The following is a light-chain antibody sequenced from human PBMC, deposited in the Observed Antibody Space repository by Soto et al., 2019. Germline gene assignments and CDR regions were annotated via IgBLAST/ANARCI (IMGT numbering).Light chain of an antibody. V-gene: IGKV1-39*01. CDR1: QSISSY. Sequence: DIQMTQSPSSLSASVGDRVTITCRASQSISSYLNWYQQKPGKAPKLLIYAASSLQSGVPSRFSGSGSGTDFTLTISSLQPEDFATYYCQQSYSTFLGYTFGQGTQLEIK. CDR2: AAS. J-gene: IGKJ2*01. CDR3: QQSYSTFLGYT.